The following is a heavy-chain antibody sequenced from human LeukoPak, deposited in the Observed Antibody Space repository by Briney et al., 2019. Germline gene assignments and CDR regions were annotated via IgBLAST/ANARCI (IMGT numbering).Heavy chain of an antibody. J-gene: IGHJ6*03. CDR1: GYTFTNYG. V-gene: IGHV1-18*01. D-gene: IGHD3-16*01. Sequence: ASVKVSCKSSGYTFTNYGISWVRQAPGQGLEWMAWINVYNGKTYYAQKFQGRVTMTRDTSASTVYMELSSLRSEDTAVYYCARDGADPSYYYYMDVWGKGTTVTVSS. CDR2: INVYNGKT. CDR3: ARDGADPSYYYYMDV.